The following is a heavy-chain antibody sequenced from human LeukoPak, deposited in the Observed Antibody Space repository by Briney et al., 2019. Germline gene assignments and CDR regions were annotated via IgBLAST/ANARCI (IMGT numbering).Heavy chain of an antibody. D-gene: IGHD7-27*01. CDR2: IYYSGST. CDR3: ARDGDSRTFDP. V-gene: IGHV4-59*01. CDR1: GGSISSYY. Sequence: PSETLSLTCTVSGGSISSYYWSWIRQPPGKGPEWIGYIYYSGSTNYNPSLKSRVTISVDTSKNQFSLKLSSVTAADTAVYYCARDGDSRTFDPWGQGTLVTVSS. J-gene: IGHJ5*02.